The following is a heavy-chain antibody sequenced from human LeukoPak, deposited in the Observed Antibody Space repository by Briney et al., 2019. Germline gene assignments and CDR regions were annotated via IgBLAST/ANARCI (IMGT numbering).Heavy chain of an antibody. J-gene: IGHJ4*02. CDR3: ARRAVGGYFDY. D-gene: IGHD2-15*01. CDR1: GYSISGGYY. CDR2: IYHSGST. Sequence: SETLSLTCAVSGYSISGGYYWGWIRQPPGKGLEWIGSIYHSGSTYYNPSLKSRVTISVGTSKNQFSLKLSSVTAADTAVYYCARRAVGGYFDYWGQGTLVTVSS. V-gene: IGHV4-38-2*01.